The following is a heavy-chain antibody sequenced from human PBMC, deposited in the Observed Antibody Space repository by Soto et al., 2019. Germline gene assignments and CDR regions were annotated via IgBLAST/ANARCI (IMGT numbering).Heavy chain of an antibody. CDR1: GGSISSYY. CDR2: IYYSGST. D-gene: IGHD1-20*01. V-gene: IGHV4-59*01. CDR3: AREDNWNDVHWFDP. Sequence: SETLSLTCTVSGGSISSYYWSWIRQPPGKGLEWIGYIYYSGSTNYNPSLKSRVTISVDTSKNQYSLKLSSVTAADTAEYYCAREDNWNDVHWFDPWGQGTLVTGSS. J-gene: IGHJ5*02.